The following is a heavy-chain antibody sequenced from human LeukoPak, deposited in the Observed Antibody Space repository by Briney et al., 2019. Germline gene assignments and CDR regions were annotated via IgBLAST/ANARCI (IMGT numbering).Heavy chain of an antibody. D-gene: IGHD2-2*01. CDR3: AAERHCSSTSCYRFDY. J-gene: IGHJ4*02. CDR2: IYYSGST. CDR1: GGSFSGYY. V-gene: IGHV4-59*01. Sequence: SETLSLTCAVYGGSFSGYYWSWIRQPPGKGLEWIGYIYYSGSTNYNPSLKSRVTISVDTSKNQFSLKLSSVTAAATAVYYCAAERHCSSTSCYRFDYWGQGTLVTVSS.